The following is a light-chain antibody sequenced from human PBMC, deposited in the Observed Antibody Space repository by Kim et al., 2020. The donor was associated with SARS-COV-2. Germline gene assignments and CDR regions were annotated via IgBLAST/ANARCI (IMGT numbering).Light chain of an antibody. V-gene: IGKV3-11*01. CDR2: DAS. CDR1: QSISSS. Sequence: PGAGATLSCRDSQSISSSLAWYQQRPGQPPRLLIFDASIRASGIPARFSGSGSGTDFTLTISGLEPEDFAVYYCQQRNNWPPKVTFGGGTKVDIK. CDR3: QQRNNWPPKVT. J-gene: IGKJ4*01.